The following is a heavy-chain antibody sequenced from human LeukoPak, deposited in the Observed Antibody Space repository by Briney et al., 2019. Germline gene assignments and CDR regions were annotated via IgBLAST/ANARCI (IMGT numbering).Heavy chain of an antibody. D-gene: IGHD4-23*01. CDR1: GYTFTSYD. CDR2: INPNSGGT. Sequence: GASVKVSCKASGYTFTSYDINWVRQATGQGLEWMGWINPNSGGTNYAQKFQGRVTMTRDTSISTAYMELSRLRSDDTAVYYCARIVDYGGNSIDYWGQGTLVTVSS. CDR3: ARIVDYGGNSIDY. J-gene: IGHJ4*02. V-gene: IGHV1-2*02.